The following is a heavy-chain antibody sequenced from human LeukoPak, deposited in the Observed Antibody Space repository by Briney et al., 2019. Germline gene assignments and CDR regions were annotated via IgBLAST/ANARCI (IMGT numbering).Heavy chain of an antibody. CDR1: GGSFSGYY. D-gene: IGHD5-12*01. CDR3: ARGHSGPRMAD. V-gene: IGHV4-34*01. Sequence: PSETLSLTCAVYGGSFSGYYWSWIRQPPGKGLEWIGEINHSGSTNYNPSLKSRVTISVDTSKNQISLKLSSVTAADTAVYYCARGHSGPRMADWGQGTLVIVSS. CDR2: INHSGST. J-gene: IGHJ4*02.